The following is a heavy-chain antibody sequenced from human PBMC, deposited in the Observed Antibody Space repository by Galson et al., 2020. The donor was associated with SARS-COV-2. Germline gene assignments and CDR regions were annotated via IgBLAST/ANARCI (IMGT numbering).Heavy chain of an antibody. Sequence: SQTLSLTCDISGDSVSNSSAAWNWIRQSPSRGLEWLGRTFHRSKWYSDYAVSVRGRTEIYPDTSKNQFSLQLNSVTPEDTALYFCARGFYDYVWGNWYFDLWGRGTLVTVSS. CDR2: TFHRSKWYS. D-gene: IGHD3-16*01. CDR3: ARGFYDYVWGNWYFDL. CDR1: GDSVSNSSAA. V-gene: IGHV6-1*01. J-gene: IGHJ2*01.